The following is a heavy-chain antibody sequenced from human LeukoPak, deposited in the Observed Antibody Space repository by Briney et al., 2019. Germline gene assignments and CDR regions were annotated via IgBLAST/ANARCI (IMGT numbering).Heavy chain of an antibody. Sequence: PGGSLRLSCAASGFTLSSYSMNWVRQAPGKGLEWVSYISTTTFTIYYADSVKGRSTISRDDAKNSLYLQMNSLRDEDTAVYFCARDRGSFKRGDAFDIWGQGTMVTVSS. CDR3: ARDRGSFKRGDAFDI. D-gene: IGHD1-26*01. CDR1: GFTLSSYS. V-gene: IGHV3-48*02. J-gene: IGHJ3*02. CDR2: ISTTTFTI.